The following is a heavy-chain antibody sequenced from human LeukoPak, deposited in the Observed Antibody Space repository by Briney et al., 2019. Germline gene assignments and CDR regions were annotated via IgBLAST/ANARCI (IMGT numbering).Heavy chain of an antibody. J-gene: IGHJ6*03. Sequence: QTGGSLRLSCAASGFSFSVYWMHWVRQAPGKGPVWVSRIKTDGSITDYADFVKGRFTISRDNAKNSLYLQLNSLRAEDTAVYYCARDPYSGSYSDYYYYYMDVWGKGTTVTVSS. V-gene: IGHV3-74*01. D-gene: IGHD1-26*01. CDR2: IKTDGSIT. CDR1: GFSFSVYW. CDR3: ARDPYSGSYSDYYYYYMDV.